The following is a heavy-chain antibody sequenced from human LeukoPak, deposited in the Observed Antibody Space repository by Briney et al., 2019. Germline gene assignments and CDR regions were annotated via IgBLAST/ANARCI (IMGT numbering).Heavy chain of an antibody. CDR1: GDSISSGDYY. CDR2: IYYSGTT. CDR3: ARMGRIAVAGLDY. J-gene: IGHJ4*02. D-gene: IGHD6-19*01. V-gene: IGHV4-61*10. Sequence: SETLSLTCTVSGDSISSGDYYWSWIRQPAGKGLEWIGHIYYSGTTYYSPSLKSRVTISVDTSKNQFSLKLNSVTAADTAVYYCARMGRIAVAGLDYWGQGTLVTVSS.